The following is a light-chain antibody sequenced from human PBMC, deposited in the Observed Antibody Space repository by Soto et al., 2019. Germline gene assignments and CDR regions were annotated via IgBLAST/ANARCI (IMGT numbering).Light chain of an antibody. J-gene: IGKJ5*01. CDR1: QSVSSN. CDR2: GAS. Sequence: EIVMTQSPATLSVSPGERATLSCRASQSVSSNLAWYQQKPGQAPRLLIYGASTRATGIPARFSGSGSGTEFTLTISSLEPEDFAVYYCQQYGSSPQITFGQGTRLEIK. CDR3: QQYGSSPQIT. V-gene: IGKV3-15*01.